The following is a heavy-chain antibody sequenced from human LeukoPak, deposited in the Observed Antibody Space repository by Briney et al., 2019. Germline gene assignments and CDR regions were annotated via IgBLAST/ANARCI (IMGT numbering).Heavy chain of an antibody. V-gene: IGHV1-18*01. CDR3: ARDVGSPPFDL. J-gene: IGHJ2*01. CDR2: ISAYNGNT. CDR1: GGTFSSYA. Sequence: ASVKVSCKASGGTFSSYAISWVRQAPGQGLEWMGWISAYNGNTNYAQKLQGRVTMTTDTSTSTAYMELRSLRSDDTAVYYCARDVGSPPFDLWGRGTLVTVSS. D-gene: IGHD3-10*01.